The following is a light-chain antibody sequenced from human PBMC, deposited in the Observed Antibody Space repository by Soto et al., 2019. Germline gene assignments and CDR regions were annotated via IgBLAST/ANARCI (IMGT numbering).Light chain of an antibody. Sequence: QSVLTQPPPVSGAPGQRVTISCTGSSSNIGADYDVHWYQQLPGTAPKLLIYDNNNRPSGVPDRFSGSKSGTSASLAITGLQAEDEADYYCQSYDTSLTGSCVFGTGTKVTVL. V-gene: IGLV1-40*01. J-gene: IGLJ1*01. CDR3: QSYDTSLTGSCV. CDR1: SSNIGADYD. CDR2: DNN.